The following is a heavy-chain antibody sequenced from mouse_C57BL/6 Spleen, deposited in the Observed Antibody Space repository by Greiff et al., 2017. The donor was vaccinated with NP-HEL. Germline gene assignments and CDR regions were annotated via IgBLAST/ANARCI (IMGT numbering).Heavy chain of an antibody. V-gene: IGHV1-82*01. J-gene: IGHJ4*01. D-gene: IGHD1-1*01. CDR3: ARRNYYGSSYYAMDY. CDR2: IYPGDGDT. CDR1: GYAFSSSW. Sequence: VQLQQSGPELVKPGASVKISCKASGYAFSSSWMNWVKQRPGKGLEWIGRIYPGDGDTNYNGKFKGKATLTAHKSSSTAYMQLSSLTSEDSAVYFCARRNYYGSSYYAMDYWGQGTSVTVSS.